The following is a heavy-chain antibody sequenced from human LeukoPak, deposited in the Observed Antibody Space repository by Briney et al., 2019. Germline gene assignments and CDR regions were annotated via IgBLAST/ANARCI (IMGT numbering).Heavy chain of an antibody. CDR2: IDWNGANT. CDR3: ARVRGGLSYGMDV. V-gene: IGHV3-20*04. J-gene: IGHJ6*02. CDR1: GFTFDGYG. D-gene: IGHD3-10*01. Sequence: GGSLRLSCAASGFTFDGYGMSWVRQAPGKGLEWVSAIDWNGANTGYADSVKGRFTVSRDNAKNSLYLHLSSLRAGDTALYYCARVRGGLSYGMDVWGQGTTVTVSS.